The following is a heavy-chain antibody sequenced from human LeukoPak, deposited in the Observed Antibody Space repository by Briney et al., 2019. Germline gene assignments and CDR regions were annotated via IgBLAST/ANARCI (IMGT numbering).Heavy chain of an antibody. CDR1: GYSFISCW. CDR3: ARLEFSGSYQGAFDY. V-gene: IGHV5-51*01. Sequence: GESLKISCKGSGYSFISCWIGWVRQMPGKGLEWMGIIYPGDSDTRYSPSFQGQVTITADKSISTAYLQWSSLKASDTAMYYCARLEFSGSYQGAFDYWGQGTLVTVSS. CDR2: IYPGDSDT. J-gene: IGHJ4*02. D-gene: IGHD1-26*01.